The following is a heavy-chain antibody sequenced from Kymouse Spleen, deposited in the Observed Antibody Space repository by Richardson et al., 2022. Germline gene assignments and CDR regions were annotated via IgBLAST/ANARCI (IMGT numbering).Heavy chain of an antibody. V-gene: IGHV3-21*03. Sequence: EVQLVESGGGLVKPGGSLRLSCAASGFTFSSYSMNWVRQAPGKGLEWVSSISSSSSYIYYADSVKGRFTISRDNAKNSLYLQMNSLRAEDTAVYYCARDRDSSSSYYYYYGMDVWGQGTTVTVSS. CDR2: ISSSSSYI. J-gene: IGHJ6*02. D-gene: IGHD6-6*01. CDR1: GFTFSSYS. CDR3: ARDRDSSSSYYYYYGMDV.